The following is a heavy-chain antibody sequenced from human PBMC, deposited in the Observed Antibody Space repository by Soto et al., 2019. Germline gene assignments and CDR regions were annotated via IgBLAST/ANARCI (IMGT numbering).Heavy chain of an antibody. V-gene: IGHV3-30-3*01. CDR2: ISHDGRIE. CDR1: GLIFSTFA. D-gene: IGHD3-3*01. Sequence: SCPRRSCTAYGLIFSTFAFRWLRHTPGAGLEWEALISHDGRIEKYADSVKGRFTSSRDNSKNRLYMQMDSLRLEETGGYYFAIDGLPDDFRSCFYWFDDWG. CDR3: AIDGLPDDFRSCFYWFDD. J-gene: IGHJ5*01.